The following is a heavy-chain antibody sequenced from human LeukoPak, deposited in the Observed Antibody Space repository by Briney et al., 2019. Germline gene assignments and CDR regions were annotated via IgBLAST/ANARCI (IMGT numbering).Heavy chain of an antibody. CDR2: VHYSGST. Sequence: PSETLSLTCTVSGGSISSSSYYWGWIRQPPGKGLEWIVSVHYSGSTYYNPSLKSRVTISVDTSKNQFSLKLSSVTAADTAVYYCARLGGYCSGGSCYSFFDYWGQGTLVTVSS. CDR1: GGSISSSSYY. J-gene: IGHJ4*02. V-gene: IGHV4-39*01. D-gene: IGHD2-15*01. CDR3: ARLGGYCSGGSCYSFFDY.